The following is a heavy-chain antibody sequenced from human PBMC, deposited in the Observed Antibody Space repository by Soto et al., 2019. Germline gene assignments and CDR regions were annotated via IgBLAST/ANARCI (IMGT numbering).Heavy chain of an antibody. D-gene: IGHD2-8*02. CDR1: GYGFTRYG. CDR2: ISTYNGDT. V-gene: IGHV1-18*04. J-gene: IGHJ5*02. Sequence: QVQLVQSGAEVKKPGASVQVSCTASGYGFTRYGINWVRQAPGQGLEWLGWISTYNGDTDYAQKFQGRVTMTTDTSTTTAYMDLRSLTSDDTAVYFCARGDSTGSPRGWFDPWGQGTLVTVSS. CDR3: ARGDSTGSPRGWFDP.